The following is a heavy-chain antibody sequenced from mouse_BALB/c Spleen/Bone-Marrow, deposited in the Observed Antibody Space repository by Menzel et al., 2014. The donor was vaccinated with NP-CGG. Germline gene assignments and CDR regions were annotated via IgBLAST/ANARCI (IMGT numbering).Heavy chain of an antibody. CDR1: GFTFSSYA. D-gene: IGHD2-4*01. J-gene: IGHJ2*01. CDR2: ISSGGSYT. CDR3: ARRRDYDYFDY. Sequence: DVHLVESGGGLVKPGGSLKLSCAASGFTFSSYAMSWVRQTPEKRLEWVATISSGGSYTFYPDSVKGRFTISRDNAKNTLNLQMTSLKSEDTAMYYCARRRDYDYFDYWGQGTTLTVSS. V-gene: IGHV5-9-3*01.